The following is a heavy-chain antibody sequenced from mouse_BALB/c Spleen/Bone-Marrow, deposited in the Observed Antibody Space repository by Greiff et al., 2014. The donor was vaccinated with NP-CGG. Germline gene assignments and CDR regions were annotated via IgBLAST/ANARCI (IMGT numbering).Heavy chain of an antibody. CDR1: GYTFTSYT. D-gene: IGHD4-1*01. CDR2: INPSSGYT. V-gene: IGHV1-4*01. Sequence: VKVVESGAELARPGASVKMSCKASGYTFTSYTMHWVKQRPGQGPEWMGYINPSSGYTNYNQKFKDKATLTADKSSSTAYMQLSSLTSEDSAVYYCALANWDIGGPFAYWGQGTLVTVSA. CDR3: ALANWDIGGPFAY. J-gene: IGHJ3*01.